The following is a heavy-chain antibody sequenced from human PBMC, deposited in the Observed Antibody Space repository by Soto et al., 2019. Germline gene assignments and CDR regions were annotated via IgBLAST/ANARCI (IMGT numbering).Heavy chain of an antibody. D-gene: IGHD6-6*01. Sequence: GGSLRLSCVASGFTFDDYAVHWVRQGPGKGLEWVSGISGDSGTIGYGDSVKGRFTISRDNAKNSLLLRLNSLRTEDTAVYYCARGLGSFFTFALWGLGTLVTVSS. CDR3: ARGLGSFFTFAL. V-gene: IGHV3-9*01. CDR1: GFTFDDYA. CDR2: ISGDSGTI. J-gene: IGHJ4*02.